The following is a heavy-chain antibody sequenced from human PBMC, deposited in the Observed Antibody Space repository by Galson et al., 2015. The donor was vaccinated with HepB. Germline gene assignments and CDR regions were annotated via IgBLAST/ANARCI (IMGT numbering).Heavy chain of an antibody. CDR1: GFTFSSYA. D-gene: IGHD3-22*01. V-gene: IGHV3-23*01. Sequence: SLRLSCAASGFTFSSYAMSWVRQAPGKGLEWVSAISGSGGSTYYADSVKGRFTISRDNSKNTLYLQMNSLRAEDTAVYYCAKDGWSKKWLSDEYFQHWGQGTLVTVSS. J-gene: IGHJ1*01. CDR2: ISGSGGST. CDR3: AKDGWSKKWLSDEYFQH.